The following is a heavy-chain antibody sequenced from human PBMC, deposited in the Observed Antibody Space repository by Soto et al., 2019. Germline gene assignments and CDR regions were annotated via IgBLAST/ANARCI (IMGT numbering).Heavy chain of an antibody. Sequence: EVQLVESGGGLVQPGRSLRLSCAASGFTFDDYAMHWVRQAPGKGLEWVSGISWNSGSIGYADSVKGRFTISRDNAKNSLYLQMNSLRAEDTALYYCAKDLLPTFGRVGFDIWGQGTMVTVS. D-gene: IGHD3-16*01. J-gene: IGHJ3*02. CDR2: ISWNSGSI. V-gene: IGHV3-9*01. CDR3: AKDLLPTFGRVGFDI. CDR1: GFTFDDYA.